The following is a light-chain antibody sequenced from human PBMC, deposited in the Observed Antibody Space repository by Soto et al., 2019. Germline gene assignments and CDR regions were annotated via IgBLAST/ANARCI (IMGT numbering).Light chain of an antibody. J-gene: IGKJ3*01. V-gene: IGKV1-39*01. CDR1: QTISSF. CDR3: QQSYSTLLT. CDR2: AAS. Sequence: DIQTTQSPSSLSASVGDRVTITCRASQTISSFLNWYQQKPGKAPKLLIYAASSLQSGVPSRFSGSGSGTDSTLTISSLQPEDFATYYCQQSYSTLLTFGPGTKVDIK.